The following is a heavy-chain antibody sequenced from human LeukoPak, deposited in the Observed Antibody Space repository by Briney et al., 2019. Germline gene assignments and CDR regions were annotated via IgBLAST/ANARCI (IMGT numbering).Heavy chain of an antibody. CDR3: ARVGSSRAAFDI. J-gene: IGHJ3*02. CDR2: INPSGGRT. CDR1: GYTFTSYY. V-gene: IGHV1-46*01. D-gene: IGHD2-15*01. Sequence: ASVKVSCKASGYTFTSYYMHWVRQAPGQGVEWRGVINPSGGRTRYAQKFQGRVTMTRDTSTSTVYMELSSLRSEDTAVYYCARVGSSRAAFDIWGQGTMVTVSS.